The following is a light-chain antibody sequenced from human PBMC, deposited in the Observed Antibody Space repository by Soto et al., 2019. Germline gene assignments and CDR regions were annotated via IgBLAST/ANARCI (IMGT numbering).Light chain of an antibody. CDR2: DAS. CDR1: QDIGRR. J-gene: IGKJ2*01. V-gene: IGKV1D-16*01. Sequence: DIQMTQSPSSVSASIGDRVTITCRASQDIGRRLAWFQQKPGKAPKYLIYDASSLESGVPSRFSGSGSGTEFTLTISSLQPDDFATYYCQQYNSYPYTFGQGTKLEIK. CDR3: QQYNSYPYT.